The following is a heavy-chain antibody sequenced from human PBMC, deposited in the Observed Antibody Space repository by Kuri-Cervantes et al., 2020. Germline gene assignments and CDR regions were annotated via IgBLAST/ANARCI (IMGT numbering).Heavy chain of an antibody. Sequence: ASVKVSCKASGYTFSNYYMHWVRQAPGQGLEWMGIINPSGGRASYTQNFQGRVTMTRDTSISAAYMELSRLRSDDTAVYYCARDLNYYGSGSYYDYYYYYGMDVWGQGTTVTVSS. CDR1: GYTFSNYY. D-gene: IGHD3-10*01. CDR2: INPSGGRA. J-gene: IGHJ6*02. CDR3: ARDLNYYGSGSYYDYYYYYGMDV. V-gene: IGHV1-46*01.